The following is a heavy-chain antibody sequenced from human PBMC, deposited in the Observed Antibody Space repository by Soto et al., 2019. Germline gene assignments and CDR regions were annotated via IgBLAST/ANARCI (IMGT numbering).Heavy chain of an antibody. CDR2: ISGGGSTT. V-gene: IGHV3-23*01. CDR3: ARALSSVTTGVWDY. D-gene: IGHD4-17*01. CDR1: GFTFSIYG. Sequence: EVQLLESGGGLVQPGGSLRLSCAASGFTFSIYGMSWVRQAPGKGLEWVSTISGGGSTTYYADSVKGRFTISRDNSKNTLYLQMNSLRAEDTAVYYCARALSSVTTGVWDYWGQGTLVTVSS. J-gene: IGHJ4*02.